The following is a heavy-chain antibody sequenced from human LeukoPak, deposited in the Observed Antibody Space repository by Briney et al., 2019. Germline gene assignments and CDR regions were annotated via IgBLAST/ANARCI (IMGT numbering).Heavy chain of an antibody. Sequence: SETLSLTCAVYGGSLSGYFWSWIRQPPGKGLEWIGEINHSGSTNYNPSLKSRVTISVDTSKNQFSLKLSSVTAADTAVYYCASNSGYDSMDYWGQGTLVTVSS. CDR3: ASNSGYDSMDY. CDR2: INHSGST. V-gene: IGHV4-34*01. CDR1: GGSLSGYF. J-gene: IGHJ4*02. D-gene: IGHD5-12*01.